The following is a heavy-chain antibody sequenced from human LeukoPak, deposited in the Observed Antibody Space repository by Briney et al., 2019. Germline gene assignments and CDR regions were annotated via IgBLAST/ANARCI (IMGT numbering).Heavy chain of an antibody. V-gene: IGHV3-48*01. CDR2: ISSSSSTI. D-gene: IGHD3-22*01. CDR1: GFTFSSYS. Sequence: GSLRLSCAASGFTFSSYSMNWVRQAPGKGLEWVSYISSSSSTIYYADSVKGRFTISRDNAKNSLYLQMSSLRAEDTAFYYCARNMGSGYYFAEGYWGQGTLVTVSS. CDR3: ARNMGSGYYFAEGY. J-gene: IGHJ4*02.